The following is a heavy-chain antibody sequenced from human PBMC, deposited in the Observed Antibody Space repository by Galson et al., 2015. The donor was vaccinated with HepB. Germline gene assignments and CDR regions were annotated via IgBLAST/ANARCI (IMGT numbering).Heavy chain of an antibody. D-gene: IGHD2-15*01. CDR3: ARPQLYCSGGSCHTFDF. CDR1: GYTFTSYG. CDR2: ISAYNGKT. V-gene: IGHV1-18*04. J-gene: IGHJ4*02. Sequence: SVKVSCKASGYTFTSYGFSWVRQAPGQGLEWMGWISAYNGKTNYVQKFQGRVTMTTDTSTSTAYMELRSLRPDDTAVYYCARPQLYCSGGSCHTFDFWGRGTLVSVS.